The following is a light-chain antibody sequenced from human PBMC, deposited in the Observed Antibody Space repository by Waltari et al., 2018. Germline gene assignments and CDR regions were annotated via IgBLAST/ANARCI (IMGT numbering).Light chain of an antibody. V-gene: IGKV1-5*03. J-gene: IGKJ2*01. CDR1: QSISSW. CDR2: KAS. Sequence: DIQMTQSPSTLSASVGHTVPITCRARQSISSWLAWYQQKPGKAPKLLIHKASTLESGVPSRFSGSGSGTEFTLTIDSLLPDDFATYYCQQYSNYPYTFGQGTKLEI. CDR3: QQYSNYPYT.